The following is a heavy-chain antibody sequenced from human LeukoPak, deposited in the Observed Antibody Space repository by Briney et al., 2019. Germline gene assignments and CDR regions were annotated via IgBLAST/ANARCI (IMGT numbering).Heavy chain of an antibody. Sequence: GGSLRLSCAASGFNFSNYWMSWVRQAPGKGLEWVAVIAFDGSNALYADSVKGRFTISRDISMSTLYLEMNSLKAEDSAIYYCSRGRYGDYSRSGYYYGMDVWGQGTTVTVSS. CDR2: IAFDGSNA. CDR3: SRGRYGDYSRSGYYYGMDV. J-gene: IGHJ6*02. D-gene: IGHD4-17*01. V-gene: IGHV3-30-3*01. CDR1: GFNFSNYW.